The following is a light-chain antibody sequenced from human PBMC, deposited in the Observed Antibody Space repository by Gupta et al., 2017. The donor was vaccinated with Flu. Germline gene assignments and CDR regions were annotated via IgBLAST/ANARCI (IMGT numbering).Light chain of an antibody. V-gene: IGLV1-51*02. CDR3: GPWDSSMSAV. CDR1: SYNVGNNY. J-gene: IGLJ3*02. CDR2: ENN. Sequence: QKVNPSCSGSSYNVGNNYVSWYQHHPEPAHNLLIFENNRRTAGIPGRFSGSKAGTSATLGITGPQTGDAADYYCGPWDSSMSAVFGGGTKLTVL.